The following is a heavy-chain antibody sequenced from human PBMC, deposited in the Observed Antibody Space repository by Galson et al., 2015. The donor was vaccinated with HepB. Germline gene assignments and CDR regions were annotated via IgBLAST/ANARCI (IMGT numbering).Heavy chain of an antibody. J-gene: IGHJ4*02. CDR2: IKQDGSEK. D-gene: IGHD3-22*01. Sequence: SLRLSCAASGFTFSSYWMSWVRQAPGKGLEWVANIKQDGSEKYYVDSVKGRFTISRDNAKNSLYLQMNSLRAEDTAVYYCARDRDYYDSSGYPYYFDYWGQGTLVTVSS. CDR3: ARDRDYYDSSGYPYYFDY. CDR1: GFTFSSYW. V-gene: IGHV3-7*03.